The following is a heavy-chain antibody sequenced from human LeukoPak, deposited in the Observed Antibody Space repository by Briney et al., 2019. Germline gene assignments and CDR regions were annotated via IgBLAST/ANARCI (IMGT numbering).Heavy chain of an antibody. V-gene: IGHV3-74*01. D-gene: IGHD6-13*01. Sequence: PGGSLRLSCVASGVTISGYWMHWVRQAPGKGLAWVSRVDSDGTTTRYADSVKGRFTISRDNAKNTVYLQMNSLRAEDTAVYYGARIITAAAADCWGQGTLVAVSS. CDR1: GVTISGYW. J-gene: IGHJ4*02. CDR3: ARIITAAAADC. CDR2: VDSDGTTT.